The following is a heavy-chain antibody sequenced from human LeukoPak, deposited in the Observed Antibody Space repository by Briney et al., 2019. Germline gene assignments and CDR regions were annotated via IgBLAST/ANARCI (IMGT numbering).Heavy chain of an antibody. Sequence: SETLSLTCAVYGGSFSSYYWGWIRQPPGKGLEWIGSIYYSGSTHYNPSLKSRVTISVDTSKNQFSLKLSSVTAADTAVYYCARGSEDYPLGRYYYYYMDVWGKGTTVTVSS. CDR1: GGSFSSYY. V-gene: IGHV4-39*01. CDR2: IYYSGST. CDR3: ARGSEDYPLGRYYYYYMDV. D-gene: IGHD1-26*01. J-gene: IGHJ6*03.